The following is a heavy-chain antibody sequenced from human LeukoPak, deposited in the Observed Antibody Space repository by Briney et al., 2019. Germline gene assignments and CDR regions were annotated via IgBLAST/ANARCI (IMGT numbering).Heavy chain of an antibody. CDR3: ARGLYYYGTDAFDI. J-gene: IGHJ3*02. CDR2: ISASGNYI. Sequence: GGSLRLSCAAPGFSFSSYSMNWVRQAPGRGLEWVSSISASGNYIYYADSMKGRFTISRDSAENSLYLQMNSLGAEDTAVYYCARGLYYYGTDAFDIWGQGTMVTVS. CDR1: GFSFSSYS. D-gene: IGHD3-16*01. V-gene: IGHV3-21*01.